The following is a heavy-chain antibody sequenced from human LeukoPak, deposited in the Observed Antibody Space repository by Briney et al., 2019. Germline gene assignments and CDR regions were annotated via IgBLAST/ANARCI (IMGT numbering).Heavy chain of an antibody. CDR1: GFSLSNHW. CDR3: AKDLMVRGVITYYFDY. J-gene: IGHJ4*02. CDR2: INGDETST. D-gene: IGHD3-10*01. V-gene: IGHV3-74*01. Sequence: GGSLRLSCAASGFSLSNHWMHWVRQAPGKGLVWVSCINGDETSTFYADSVKGRFTISRDFAENTVYLQMNSLRAEDTAVYYCAKDLMVRGVITYYFDYWGQGTLVTVSS.